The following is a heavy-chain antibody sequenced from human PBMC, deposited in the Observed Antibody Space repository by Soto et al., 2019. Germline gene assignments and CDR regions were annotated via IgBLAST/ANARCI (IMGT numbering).Heavy chain of an antibody. CDR1: GGSISGYY. V-gene: IGHV4-59*01. CDR3: AAAPRY. CDR2: IYYSGST. D-gene: IGHD2-15*01. J-gene: IGHJ4*02. Sequence: QVQLQESGPGLVKPSETLSLTCSVSGGSISGYYWSWIRQTPEKGLEWIGYIYYSGSTNYNPSLKSRLTLLIDMSKNQFSLKLTSVSAADTAVYYCAAAPRYWGQGILVTVSS.